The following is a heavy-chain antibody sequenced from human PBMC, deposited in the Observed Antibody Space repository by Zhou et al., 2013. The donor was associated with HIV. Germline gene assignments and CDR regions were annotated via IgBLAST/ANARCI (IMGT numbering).Heavy chain of an antibody. CDR3: ARRADYGDYYFDY. D-gene: IGHD4-17*01. V-gene: IGHV4-59*11. CDR2: IYYSGYT. CDR1: GSSIRSHY. J-gene: IGHJ4*02. Sequence: QVQLQESGPGLVKPSETLSLTCTVSGSSIRSHYWSWIRQPPGKGPEWIGYIYYSGYTNYSPSLKSRVTISVDTSKNQFSLKLSSVTAADTALYYCARRADYGDYYFDYWGQGTLVTVSS.